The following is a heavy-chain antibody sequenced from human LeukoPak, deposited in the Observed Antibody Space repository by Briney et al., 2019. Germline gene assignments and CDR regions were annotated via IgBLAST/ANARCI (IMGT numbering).Heavy chain of an antibody. Sequence: GGSLRLSCAASGFTFSSYAMSWVRQAPGKGLEWVSVISGSGGRTYYADSVKGRFTISRDNSKNTLYLQMNSLRAEDTAVYYCAKDLRVLAAAGPPFDFWGQGTLVTVSS. CDR1: GFTFSSYA. J-gene: IGHJ4*02. D-gene: IGHD6-13*01. CDR3: AKDLRVLAAAGPPFDF. CDR2: ISGSGGRT. V-gene: IGHV3-23*01.